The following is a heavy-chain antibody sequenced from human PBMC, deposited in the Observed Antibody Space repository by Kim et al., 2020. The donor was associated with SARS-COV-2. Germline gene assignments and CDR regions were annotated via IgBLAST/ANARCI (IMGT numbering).Heavy chain of an antibody. CDR2: IYYSGST. Sequence: SETLSLTCTVSGGSISSSSYYWGWIRQPPGKGLEWIGSIYYSGSTYYNPSLKSRVTISVDTSKNQFSLKLSSVTAADTAVYYCARTVQLERRGNFFDYWGQGTLVTVSS. V-gene: IGHV4-39*01. J-gene: IGHJ4*02. CDR1: GGSISSSSYY. D-gene: IGHD1-1*01. CDR3: ARTVQLERRGNFFDY.